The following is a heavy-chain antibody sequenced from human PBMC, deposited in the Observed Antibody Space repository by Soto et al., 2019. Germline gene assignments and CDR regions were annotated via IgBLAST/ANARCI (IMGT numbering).Heavy chain of an antibody. J-gene: IGHJ6*03. CDR2: ISGYNGNT. Sequence: GASVKVSCKASGYTFRSYGISWVRQAPGQGLEWMGWISGYNGNTHYSQKFQGKVTMTTDTSTSTAYMELRNLRSDDTAVYYCAKADSNYAGRFSYYYMDVWGTGTTVTV. CDR3: AKADSNYAGRFSYYYMDV. CDR1: GYTFRSYG. V-gene: IGHV1-18*01. D-gene: IGHD4-4*01.